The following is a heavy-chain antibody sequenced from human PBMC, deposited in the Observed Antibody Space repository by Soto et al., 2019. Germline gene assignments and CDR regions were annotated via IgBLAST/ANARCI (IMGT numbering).Heavy chain of an antibody. Sequence: SVKVSCKASVFTFTSSAVQWVRQARGQRLEWIGWIVVGSGNTNYAQKFQERVTITRDMSTSTAYMELSSLRSEDTAVYYCAADPGYCSGGSCYSAGYYYYYGMDVWGQGTTVTVSS. V-gene: IGHV1-58*01. J-gene: IGHJ6*02. CDR2: IVVGSGNT. CDR1: VFTFTSSA. D-gene: IGHD2-15*01. CDR3: AADPGYCSGGSCYSAGYYYYYGMDV.